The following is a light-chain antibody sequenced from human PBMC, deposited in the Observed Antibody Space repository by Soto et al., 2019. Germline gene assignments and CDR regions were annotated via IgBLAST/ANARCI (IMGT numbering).Light chain of an antibody. CDR2: DTS. CDR1: QSVSSS. Sequence: EIVVTQSPATLSVSPGERVTLSCRASQSVSSSLAWYQQRPGQAPRLLIYDTSTRAAGIAARFSGSGSGTEFTLTISSLQSEDFAVYYCQQYVHWPPGTFGQGTKLDIK. J-gene: IGKJ1*01. V-gene: IGKV3-15*01. CDR3: QQYVHWPPGT.